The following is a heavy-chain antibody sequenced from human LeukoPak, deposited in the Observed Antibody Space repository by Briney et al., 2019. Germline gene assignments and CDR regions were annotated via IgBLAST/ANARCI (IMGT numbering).Heavy chain of an antibody. Sequence: GGSLRLSCEASGFNFYNFWMTWVRQSPGKGLQWVANIKQDGSDKYYVDAVKGRFTISRDNFRNLLYLEMKSLRVEDTAIYYCARDSGSASSGLFDTWGQGALVTVSS. CDR3: ARDSGSASSGLFDT. V-gene: IGHV3-7*01. CDR2: IKQDGSDK. D-gene: IGHD2-15*01. CDR1: GFNFYNFW. J-gene: IGHJ4*02.